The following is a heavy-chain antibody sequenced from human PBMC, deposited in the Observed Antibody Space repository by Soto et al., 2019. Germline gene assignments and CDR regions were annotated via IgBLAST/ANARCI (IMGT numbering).Heavy chain of an antibody. J-gene: IGHJ6*02. CDR2: IRSRANNYAT. D-gene: IGHD3-10*01. CDR3: ARGQQAAIGDYYYHGLDV. V-gene: IGHV3-73*01. CDR1: GFIVSGSA. Sequence: GGALRLSCAASGFIVSGSAIHWFRQAPVKVLKGFGRIRSRANNYATSSGASVRGRFTFFRDDSKNMAYLQMNTLKTEDTAIYYCARGQQAAIGDYYYHGLDVWGQGTSVTVSS.